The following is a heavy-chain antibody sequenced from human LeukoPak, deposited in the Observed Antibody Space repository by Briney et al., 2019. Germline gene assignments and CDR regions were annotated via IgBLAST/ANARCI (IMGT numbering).Heavy chain of an antibody. Sequence: GASVKVSCKASGYSFTNYGVNWVRQAPGQGLEWLGWISGYTGNTDYAQKFQGRVTMTTDTSTTTAYMELRSLRSDDTAVYYCARAPRVASTGRLDYWGQGTLVTVSS. CDR2: ISGYTGNT. J-gene: IGHJ4*02. CDR3: ARAPRVASTGRLDY. CDR1: GYSFTNYG. D-gene: IGHD6-13*01. V-gene: IGHV1-18*01.